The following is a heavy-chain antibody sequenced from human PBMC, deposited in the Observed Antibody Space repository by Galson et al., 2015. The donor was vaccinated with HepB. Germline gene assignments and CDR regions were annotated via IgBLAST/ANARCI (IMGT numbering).Heavy chain of an antibody. CDR1: GFTFSNYA. CDR3: AKNSYDSSGYYDL. Sequence: SLRLSCAASGFTFSNYAMSWVRQAPGKGLEWVSAIASSGSYTYYAESVKGRITISRDNSKSTLYLQLNSLRAGDTAVYYCAKNSYDSSGYYDLWGQGTLVTVSS. CDR2: IASSGSYT. D-gene: IGHD3-22*01. J-gene: IGHJ4*02. V-gene: IGHV3-23*01.